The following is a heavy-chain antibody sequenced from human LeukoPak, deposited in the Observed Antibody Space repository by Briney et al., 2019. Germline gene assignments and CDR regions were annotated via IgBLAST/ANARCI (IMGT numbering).Heavy chain of an antibody. CDR1: GATFSSYA. Sequence: ASVKVSCKSSGATFSSYAISWVRQAPGQGLDWVGRITPTLDLAFYAQKFQGRVTLTADRSTSTAYLELTGLRSDDTAVYYCARPGVAARPDEFGYWGQGTLVTVSS. J-gene: IGHJ4*02. CDR2: ITPTLDLA. V-gene: IGHV1-69*10. CDR3: ARPGVAARPDEFGY. D-gene: IGHD6-6*01.